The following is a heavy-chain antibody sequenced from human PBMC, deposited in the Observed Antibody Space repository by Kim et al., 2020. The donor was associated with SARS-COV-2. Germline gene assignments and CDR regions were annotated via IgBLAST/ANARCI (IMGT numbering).Heavy chain of an antibody. CDR3: ASASVDTAMGYTPTFDY. Sequence: FQGRVTITADKSTSTAYMELSSLRSEDTAVYYCASASVDTAMGYTPTFDYWGQGTLVTVSS. D-gene: IGHD5-18*01. J-gene: IGHJ4*02. V-gene: IGHV1-69*02.